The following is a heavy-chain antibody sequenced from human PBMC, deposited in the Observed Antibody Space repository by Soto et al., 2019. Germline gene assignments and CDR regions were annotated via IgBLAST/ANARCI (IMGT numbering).Heavy chain of an antibody. CDR1: GGSISSGGYS. CDR2: IYHSGST. Sequence: QLQLQESGSGLVKPSQTLSLTCAVSGGSISSGGYSWSWIRQPPGKGLEWIGYIYHSGSTYYNPSLQTRFTISVDRSKNQFSLKRSSVTAADTAVYYCAAGGGLPRYYWGQGTLVTVSS. CDR3: AAGGGLPRYY. J-gene: IGHJ4*02. D-gene: IGHD5-12*01. V-gene: IGHV4-30-2*01.